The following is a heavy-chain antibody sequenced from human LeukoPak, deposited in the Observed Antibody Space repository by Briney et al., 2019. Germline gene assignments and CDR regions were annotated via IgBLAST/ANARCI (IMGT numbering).Heavy chain of an antibody. CDR1: GGSISSGSYY. V-gene: IGHV4-61*02. Sequence: SQTLSLTCTVSGGSISSGSYYWSWIRQPAGKGLEWIGRIYTSGSTNYNPSLKSRVTMSVDTSKNQFSLKLSSVTAADTAVYYCARGRFLEWLSILDYFDYWGQGTLVTVSS. J-gene: IGHJ4*02. CDR3: ARGRFLEWLSILDYFDY. CDR2: IYTSGST. D-gene: IGHD3-3*01.